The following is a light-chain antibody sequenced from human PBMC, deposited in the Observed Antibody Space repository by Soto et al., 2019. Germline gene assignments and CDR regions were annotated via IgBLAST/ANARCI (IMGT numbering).Light chain of an antibody. CDR3: AAWDDSLRGVV. V-gene: IGLV1-47*01. CDR2: RNN. CDR1: TSNIGSNY. Sequence: QAVVTQPPSASGTPGQRVTISCSGSTSNIGSNYAHWYLQLPGTAPKLLIYRNNQRPSGVADRFSGSKSGTSASLAISGLRSEDEAEYYCAAWDDSLRGVVFGGGTKLTVL. J-gene: IGLJ2*01.